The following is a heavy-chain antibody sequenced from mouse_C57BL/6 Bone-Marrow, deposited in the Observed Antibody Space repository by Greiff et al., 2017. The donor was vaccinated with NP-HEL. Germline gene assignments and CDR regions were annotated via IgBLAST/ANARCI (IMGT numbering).Heavy chain of an antibody. J-gene: IGHJ4*01. CDR1: GYTFTDYY. CDR2: INPNNGGT. V-gene: IGHV1-26*01. CDR3: ARQLRPSYAMDY. D-gene: IGHD3-2*02. Sequence: EVQLQQSGPELVKPGASVKISCKASGYTFTDYYMNWVKQSHGKSLEWIGDINPNNGGTSYNQKFKGKATLTVDKSPSTAYMELRSLTSEDSAVYYCARQLRPSYAMDYWGQGTSVTVSS.